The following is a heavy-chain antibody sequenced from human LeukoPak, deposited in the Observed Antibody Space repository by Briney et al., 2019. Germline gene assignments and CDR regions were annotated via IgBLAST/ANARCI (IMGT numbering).Heavy chain of an antibody. D-gene: IGHD5-12*01. CDR3: ARKVATHDS. CDR1: GFTFSNYW. V-gene: IGHV3-7*04. J-gene: IGHJ4*02. Sequence: GGSLRLSCAASGFTFSNYWMTWVRQAPGKGLEWVANINQDGSEKYYVDSVKGRFTISRDNAKSSLYLQVNSLRAEDTSVYYCARKVATHDSWGQGTLVTVSS. CDR2: INQDGSEK.